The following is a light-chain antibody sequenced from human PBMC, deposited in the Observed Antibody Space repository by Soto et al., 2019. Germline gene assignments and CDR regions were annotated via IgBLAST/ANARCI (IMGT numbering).Light chain of an antibody. CDR3: LLFYSGVRV. CDR2: DTS. V-gene: IGLV7-46*01. CDR1: TGAVTSGHY. Sequence: QAVVTQEPSLTVSPGGTVTLTCGSSTGAVTSGHYPYWFQQKPGQAPRTLVYDTSDRHSWTPARFTGSLLGGKAALTLSGAQPEDEAEYYCLLFYSGVRVFGGGTKVTVL. J-gene: IGLJ2*01.